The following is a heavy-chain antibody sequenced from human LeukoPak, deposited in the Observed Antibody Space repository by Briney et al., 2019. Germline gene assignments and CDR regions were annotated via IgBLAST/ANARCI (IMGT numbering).Heavy chain of an antibody. CDR1: GFTFSSYG. CDR3: TRDLSFEGVDALDI. Sequence: GGSLRLSCAASGFTFSSYGMHWVRQAPGKGLEWVAFIRYDGSNKYYADSVKGRFTISRDDSKNTLYLQMNSLRAEDTAVYYCTRDLSFEGVDALDIWGQGTMATVSS. D-gene: IGHD3/OR15-3a*01. J-gene: IGHJ3*02. V-gene: IGHV3-30*02. CDR2: IRYDGSNK.